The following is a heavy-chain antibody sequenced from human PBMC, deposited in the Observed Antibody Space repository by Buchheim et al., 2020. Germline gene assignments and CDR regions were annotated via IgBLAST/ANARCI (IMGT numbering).Heavy chain of an antibody. V-gene: IGHV3-30*04. Sequence: QVQLVESGGGVVQPGGSLRLSCAASGFTFSSSTLEWVRYTMHWVRQAPGRGLEWVGLMSHDGSRTYYPDSLRGRFTISSVNSKNTLYLQMDSLRPDDTAVYYCVREGPMSTESGLDVWGQGTT. CDR3: VREGPMSTESGLDV. D-gene: IGHD2-2*01. CDR1: GFTFSSSTLEWVRYT. J-gene: IGHJ6*02. CDR2: MSHDGSRT.